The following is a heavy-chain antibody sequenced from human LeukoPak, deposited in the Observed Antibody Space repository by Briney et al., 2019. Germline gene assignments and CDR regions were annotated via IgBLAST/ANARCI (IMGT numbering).Heavy chain of an antibody. Sequence: GGSLRLSCAASGFTFSIYAMSWVRQAPGKGLEWVSLISSGGADTYYADSVKGRFTISRDNSKNTLYLQMNSLRAEDTAVYYCAELGITMIGGVWGKGTTVTISS. J-gene: IGHJ6*04. CDR2: ISSGGADT. CDR3: AELGITMIGGV. D-gene: IGHD3-10*02. V-gene: IGHV3-23*01. CDR1: GFTFSIYA.